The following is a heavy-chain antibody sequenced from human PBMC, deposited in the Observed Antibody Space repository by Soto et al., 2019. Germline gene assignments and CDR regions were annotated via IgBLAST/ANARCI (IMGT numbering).Heavy chain of an antibody. CDR3: ARGRGAAADYFDV. D-gene: IGHD6-13*01. J-gene: IGHJ4*02. V-gene: IGHV3-74*01. CDR1: GFTFSSYW. Sequence: GGSLRLSCAASGFTFSSYWMHWVRQAPEKGLMWVSHINSDGSSTTYADSVKGRFTISRDNAKNTLFLQMYSLRADDTAVYYCARGRGAAADYFDVWGQGTLVTVSS. CDR2: INSDGSST.